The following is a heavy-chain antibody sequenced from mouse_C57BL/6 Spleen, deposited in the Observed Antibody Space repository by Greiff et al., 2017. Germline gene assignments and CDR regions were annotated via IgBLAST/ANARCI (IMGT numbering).Heavy chain of an antibody. CDR3: TRQLSD. D-gene: IGHD3-2*02. V-gene: IGHV1-15*01. CDR1: GYTFTDYE. J-gene: IGHJ2*01. Sequence: QVQLQQSGAELVRPGASVTLSCKASGYTFTDYEMHWVKQTPVHGLEWIGAIDPETGGTAYNQKFKGKAILTADKSSSPAYMELRSLTSEDSAVYYCTRQLSDWGQGTTLTVSS. CDR2: IDPETGGT.